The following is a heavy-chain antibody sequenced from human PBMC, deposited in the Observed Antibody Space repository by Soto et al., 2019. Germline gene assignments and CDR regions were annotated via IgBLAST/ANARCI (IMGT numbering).Heavy chain of an antibody. Sequence: GGSLRLSCAASGFTFSSYSMNWVRQAPGKGLEWVSYISSSSSTIYYADSVKGRFTISRDNAKNSLYLQMNSLRAEETAVYYCARLETGGSYYYYYYYYMDVWGKGTTVTVSS. CDR1: GFTFSSYS. J-gene: IGHJ6*03. CDR3: ARLETGGSYYYYYYYYMDV. V-gene: IGHV3-48*04. CDR2: ISSSSSTI. D-gene: IGHD1-26*01.